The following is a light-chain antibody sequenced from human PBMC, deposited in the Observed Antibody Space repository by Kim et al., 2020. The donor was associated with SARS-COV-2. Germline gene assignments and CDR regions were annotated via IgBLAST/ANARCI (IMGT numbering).Light chain of an antibody. J-gene: IGKJ1*01. Sequence: VSPGERDTLSGRASQSVKPNFAWYRQKPGQAPRLLIYGASTSDTGIPARFSGSGSVTDFTLTITSLQSEAFAVYYCQQYDNWPRTFGQGTKVDIK. V-gene: IGKV3-15*01. CDR1: QSVKPN. CDR3: QQYDNWPRT. CDR2: GAS.